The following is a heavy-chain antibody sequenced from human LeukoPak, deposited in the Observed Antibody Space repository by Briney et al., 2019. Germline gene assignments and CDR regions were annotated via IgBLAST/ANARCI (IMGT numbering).Heavy chain of an antibody. J-gene: IGHJ1*01. V-gene: IGHV1-69*13. Sequence: ASVKVSCTASGGTFSSYAISWVRQAPGQGLEWMGGIIPIFGTANYAQKFQGRVTITADESTSTAYMELSSLRSEDTAVYYCAREPRPYYDSSGYYYVGYFQHWGQGTLVTVSS. CDR1: GGTFSSYA. CDR3: AREPRPYYDSSGYYYVGYFQH. CDR2: IIPIFGTA. D-gene: IGHD3-22*01.